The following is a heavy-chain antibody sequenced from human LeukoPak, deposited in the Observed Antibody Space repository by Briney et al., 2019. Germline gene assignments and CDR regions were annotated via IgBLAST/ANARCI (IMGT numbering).Heavy chain of an antibody. V-gene: IGHV4-59*01. D-gene: IGHD3-10*01. CDR3: ARARITMVRGAPAYMDV. Sequence: PSETLSLTCTVSGGSISSYYWSWIRQPPGKGLEWIGYIYYSGSTNYNPSLKSRVTISVDTSKNQFSLKLSPVTAADTAVYYCARARITMVRGAPAYMDVWGKGTTVTVSS. J-gene: IGHJ6*03. CDR1: GGSISSYY. CDR2: IYYSGST.